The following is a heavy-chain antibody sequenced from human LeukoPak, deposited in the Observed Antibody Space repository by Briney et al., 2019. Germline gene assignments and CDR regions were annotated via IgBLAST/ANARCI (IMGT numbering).Heavy chain of an antibody. D-gene: IGHD7-27*01. J-gene: IGHJ6*01. Sequence: SETLSLTCSVFGDSISGSSFYWGWIRQPSGKGLEWIGSIYHTGNSHYNPSLKSRVTISVDTSKNHISLRLASVTAADTAVYYCARHGDSLGVWGQGTTVTVSS. CDR1: GDSISGSSFY. CDR2: IYHTGNS. CDR3: ARHGDSLGV. V-gene: IGHV4-39*01.